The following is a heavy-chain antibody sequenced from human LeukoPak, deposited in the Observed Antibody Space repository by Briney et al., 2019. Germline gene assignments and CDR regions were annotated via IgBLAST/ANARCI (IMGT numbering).Heavy chain of an antibody. CDR2: IYYSGST. D-gene: IGHD2-2*01. CDR1: GGSISSGGYY. Sequence: SETLSLTCTVSGGSISSGGYYWSWIRQHPGKGLEWIGYIYYSGSTNYNPSLKSRVTISVDTSKNQFSLKLSSVTAADTAVYYCARVEDYCSSTSCPHFDYWGQGTLVTVSS. CDR3: ARVEDYCSSTSCPHFDY. V-gene: IGHV4-61*08. J-gene: IGHJ4*02.